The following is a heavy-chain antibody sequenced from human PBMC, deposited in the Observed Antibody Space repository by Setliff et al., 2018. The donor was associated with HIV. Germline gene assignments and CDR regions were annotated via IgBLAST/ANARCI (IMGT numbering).Heavy chain of an antibody. D-gene: IGHD3-16*02. V-gene: IGHV4-38-2*01. J-gene: IGHJ4*02. CDR1: GYSISSNDW. CDR2: VYYSGGT. CDR3: ARHLAEADRYRFSRVHGALKY. Sequence: PSETLSLTCVVSGYSISSNDWWGWIRQSPGKGLEWIGSVYYSGGTFQNPSLKSRVTLSVDTSKDQFFLNLRSVTAADTAVYYCARHLAEADRYRFSRVHGALKYWGQGALVTVSS.